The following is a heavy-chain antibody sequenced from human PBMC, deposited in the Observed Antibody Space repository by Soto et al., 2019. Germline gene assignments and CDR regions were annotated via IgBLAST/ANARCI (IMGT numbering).Heavy chain of an antibody. CDR1: GGSISSSNW. J-gene: IGHJ6*02. Sequence: QVQLQESGPGLVKPSGTLSLTCAVSGGSISSSNWWSWVRQPPGKGLEWIGEIYHSGSTNYNPSLXXRXXISVDKSNNQFSLPLSSVTAADTAVYYCARVSGSYYYGMDVWGQGTTVTVSS. CDR2: IYHSGST. CDR3: ARVSGSYYYGMDV. D-gene: IGHD3-10*01. V-gene: IGHV4-4*02.